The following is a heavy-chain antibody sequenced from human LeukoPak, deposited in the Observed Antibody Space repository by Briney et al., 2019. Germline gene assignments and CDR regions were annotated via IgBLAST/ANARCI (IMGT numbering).Heavy chain of an antibody. Sequence: SSETLSLTCTVSGGSISSYYWSWIRQPPGKGLEWIGYIYYSGSTNYNPSLKSRVTISVDTSKNQFSLKLSSVTAADTAVYYCARIVQDDYGDYVVHWGQGTLVTVSS. D-gene: IGHD4-17*01. CDR1: GGSISSYY. V-gene: IGHV4-59*08. CDR2: IYYSGST. J-gene: IGHJ4*02. CDR3: ARIVQDDYGDYVVH.